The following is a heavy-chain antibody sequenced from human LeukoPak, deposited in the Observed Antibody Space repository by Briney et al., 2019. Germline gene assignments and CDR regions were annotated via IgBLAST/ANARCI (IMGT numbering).Heavy chain of an antibody. J-gene: IGHJ4*02. D-gene: IGHD3-22*01. CDR3: ARHLGKIVVVPFDY. CDR2: IHYSGST. V-gene: IGHV4-59*08. Sequence: SETLSLTCSVSGGSISSYYWSWIRQPPGKGLEWIAYIHYSGSTNYNPSLKSRLTISVDTSKNQFSLKLSSVTAADTAVYYCARHLGKIVVVPFDYWGQGTLVTVSS. CDR1: GGSISSYY.